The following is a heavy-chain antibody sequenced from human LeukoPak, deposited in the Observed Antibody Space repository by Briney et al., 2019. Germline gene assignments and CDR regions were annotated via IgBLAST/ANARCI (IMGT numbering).Heavy chain of an antibody. J-gene: IGHJ3*02. V-gene: IGHV4-59*01. CDR1: GVSISSYY. CDR2: IYYSGST. D-gene: IGHD6-13*01. CDR3: ARALQPGVYAFDI. Sequence: SETLSLTCTVSGVSISSYYWTWIRQPPGEGLEWIGYIYYSGSTNYNPSAKSRVTISVDTTKNQFSLKLSSVTAADTAVYYCARALQPGVYAFDIWGQGTMVTVSS.